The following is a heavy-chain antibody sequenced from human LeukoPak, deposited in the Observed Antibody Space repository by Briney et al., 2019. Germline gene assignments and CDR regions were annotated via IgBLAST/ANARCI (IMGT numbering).Heavy chain of an antibody. CDR1: GYSISSGYY. CDR3: ARVSGQITAAGVSPSYLDY. CDR2: IYHSGST. V-gene: IGHV4-38-2*02. J-gene: IGHJ4*02. D-gene: IGHD6-13*01. Sequence: KPSETLSLTCTVSGYSISSGYYWGWIRQPPGKGLEWIGSIYHSGSTYYNPSLKSRVTISVDTSKNQFSLKLSSVTAADTAVYYCARVSGQITAAGVSPSYLDYWGQGTLVTVSS.